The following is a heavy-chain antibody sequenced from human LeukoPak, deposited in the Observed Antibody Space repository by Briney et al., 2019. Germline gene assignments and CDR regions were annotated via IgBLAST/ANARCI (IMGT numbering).Heavy chain of an antibody. CDR1: GYTFTSYY. D-gene: IGHD3-10*01. V-gene: IGHV1-69*06. Sequence: ASVKVSCKASGYTFTSYYMHWVRQAPGQGLEWMGGIIPIFGTANYAQKFQGRVTITADKSTSTAYMELSSLRSEDTAVYYCARGMVRGVIIIHWFDPWGQGTLVTVSS. CDR2: IIPIFGTA. CDR3: ARGMVRGVIIIHWFDP. J-gene: IGHJ5*02.